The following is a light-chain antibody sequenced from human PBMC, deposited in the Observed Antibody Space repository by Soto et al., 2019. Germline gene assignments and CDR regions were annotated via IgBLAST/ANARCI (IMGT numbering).Light chain of an antibody. CDR1: SSDVGGYKY. V-gene: IGLV2-8*01. J-gene: IGLJ1*01. CDR3: SSYAGINNLGV. CDR2: EVN. Sequence: QSALTQPPSASGSPGQSVTISCTGTSSDVGGYKYVSWYQQHPGKAPKLIIFEVNKRPSGVPDRFSGSKSGNTASLTVSGLQAEDEDDYYCSSYAGINNLGVFGTGTKLTVL.